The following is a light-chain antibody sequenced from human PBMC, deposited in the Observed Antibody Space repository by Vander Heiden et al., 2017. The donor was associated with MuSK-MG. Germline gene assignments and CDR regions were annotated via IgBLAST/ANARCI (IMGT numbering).Light chain of an antibody. CDR1: SSNIGAGYD. Sequence: SVLTQPPSVDGAPAPRVTISCTGSSSNIGAGYDVDWYQQPPGSAPKLVIFGNRNRPSGVPDRFSGSKSGTSASLAITGLQAEDEADYYCQSFDSSLSGYVFGSGTKVTGL. J-gene: IGLJ1*01. CDR2: GNR. V-gene: IGLV1-40*01. CDR3: QSFDSSLSGYV.